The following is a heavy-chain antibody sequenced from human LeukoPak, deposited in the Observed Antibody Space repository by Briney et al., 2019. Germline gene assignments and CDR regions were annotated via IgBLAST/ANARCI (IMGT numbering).Heavy chain of an antibody. J-gene: IGHJ5*02. V-gene: IGHV4-59*01. CDR1: GGSISSYY. CDR3: ARVPGVRGVIPRWFDP. Sequence: SETLSLTWTVSGGSISSYYWSWLRQPPGKGLGWIGYIYYSGSTNYNPSLKSRVTISVDTSKNQFSLKLSSVTAADTAVYYCARVPGVRGVIPRWFDPWGQGTLVTVSS. CDR2: IYYSGST. D-gene: IGHD3-10*01.